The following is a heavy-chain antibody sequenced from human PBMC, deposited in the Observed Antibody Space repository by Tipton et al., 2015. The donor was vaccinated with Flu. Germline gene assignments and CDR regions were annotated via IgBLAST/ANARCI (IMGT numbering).Heavy chain of an antibody. CDR1: GFTFSDYY. Sequence: GSLRLSCSASGFTFSDYYMSWIRQAPGKGLEWVSYISSSSSYTNYADSVKGRFTISRDNAKNSLYLQMNSLRAEDTAVYYCAREKDPSDYYDFWSGSPNAFDIWGQGTMVTVSS. CDR2: ISSSSSYT. D-gene: IGHD3-3*01. CDR3: AREKDPSDYYDFWSGSPNAFDI. J-gene: IGHJ3*02. V-gene: IGHV3-11*06.